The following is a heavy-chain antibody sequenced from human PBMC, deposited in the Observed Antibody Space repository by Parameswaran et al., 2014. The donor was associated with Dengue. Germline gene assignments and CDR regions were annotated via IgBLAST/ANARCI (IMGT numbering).Heavy chain of an antibody. D-gene: IGHD1-26*01. CDR2: ISWNSGSI. CDR3: AKGGGSYWEIDY. Sequence: VRQAPGKGLEWVSGISWNSGSIGYADSVKGRFTISRDNAKNSLYLQMNSLRAEDTALYYCAKGGGSYWEIDYWGQGTLVTVSS. J-gene: IGHJ4*02. V-gene: IGHV3-9*01.